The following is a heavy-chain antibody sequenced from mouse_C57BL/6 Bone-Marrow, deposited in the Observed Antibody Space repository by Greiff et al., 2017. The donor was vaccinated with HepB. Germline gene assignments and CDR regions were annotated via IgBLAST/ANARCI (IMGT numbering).Heavy chain of an antibody. CDR3: AKGDYGSSFDY. CDR2: IYPGSGST. J-gene: IGHJ2*01. D-gene: IGHD1-1*01. CDR1: GYTFTSYW. V-gene: IGHV1-55*01. Sequence: VQLQQPGAELVKPGASVKMSCKASGYTFTSYWITWVKQRPGQGLEWIGDIYPGSGSTNYNEKFKSKATLTVDKSSSTAYMQLSSLTSEDSAVYYCAKGDYGSSFDYWGQGTTLTVSS.